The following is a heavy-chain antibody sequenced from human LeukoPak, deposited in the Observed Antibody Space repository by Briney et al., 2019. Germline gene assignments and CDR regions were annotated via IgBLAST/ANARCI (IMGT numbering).Heavy chain of an antibody. CDR2: IDPSDSYT. CDR1: GYGFTSYW. Sequence: GEALQISCQGSGYGFTSYWISWVRPMPGKGLGWRGRIDPSDSYTNYSPSFQGHVTISADKSISTAYLQWSSLKASDTAMYYCASYSSGWYGGFDYWGQGTLATVSS. CDR3: ASYSSGWYGGFDY. J-gene: IGHJ4*02. V-gene: IGHV5-10-1*01. D-gene: IGHD6-19*01.